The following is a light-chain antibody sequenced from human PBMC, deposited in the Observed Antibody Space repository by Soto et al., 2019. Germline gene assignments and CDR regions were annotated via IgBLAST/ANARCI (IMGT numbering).Light chain of an antibody. V-gene: IGKV1-16*01. CDR1: QDIRNF. J-gene: IGKJ5*01. CDR2: TAS. CDR3: QQYNSYPIT. Sequence: DIQMTQSPSSLSASVGDRVTITCRASQDIRNFLAWFQQKPGEAPKSLISTASTLQSGVPSRFSGAGSGTDFSLTISSLQPEDSATYYCQQYNSYPITFGQGTRLEIK.